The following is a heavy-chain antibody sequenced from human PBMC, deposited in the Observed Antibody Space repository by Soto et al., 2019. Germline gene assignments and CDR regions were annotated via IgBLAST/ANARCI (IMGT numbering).Heavy chain of an antibody. CDR1: GFTFSSYG. CDR3: AKDEEPIWSGPLGMDV. D-gene: IGHD3-3*01. V-gene: IGHV3-30*18. J-gene: IGHJ6*02. CDR2: ISYDGSNK. Sequence: PGGSLRLSCAASGFTFSSYGMHWVRQAPGKGLEWVAVISYDGSNKYYADSVKGRFTISRDNSKNTLYLQMNSLRAEDTAVYYCAKDEEPIWSGPLGMDVWGQGTTVTVSS.